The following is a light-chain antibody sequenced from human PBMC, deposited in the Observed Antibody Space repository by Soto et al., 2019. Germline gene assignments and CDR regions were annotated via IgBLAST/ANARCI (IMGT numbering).Light chain of an antibody. CDR1: QSISSW. CDR3: QQYNSYPWT. J-gene: IGKJ1*01. V-gene: IGKV1-5*01. CDR2: DAS. Sequence: DIQMTPSPSTLSASVGDRVTITCRASQSISSWLAWYQQKPGKAPKLLNYDASSLESGVPSRFSGSGSGTEFTLTISSLQPDDFATYYCQQYNSYPWTFGQGTKVDIK.